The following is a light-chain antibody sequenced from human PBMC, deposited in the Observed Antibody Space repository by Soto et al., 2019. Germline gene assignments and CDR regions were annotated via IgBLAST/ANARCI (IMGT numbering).Light chain of an antibody. CDR1: SSNIGAGFD. CDR3: QSYDSGVSASV. V-gene: IGLV1-40*01. CDR2: SDV. J-gene: IGLJ2*01. Sequence: QSVLTQPPSVSGAPGQRVSISCSGSSSNIGAGFDVHWYQQFPGAAPKLLIYSDVNRPSGVPYRFSASKSGTSASLNITGLQTEYEAHYYCQSYDSGVSASVFGGGTQQTV.